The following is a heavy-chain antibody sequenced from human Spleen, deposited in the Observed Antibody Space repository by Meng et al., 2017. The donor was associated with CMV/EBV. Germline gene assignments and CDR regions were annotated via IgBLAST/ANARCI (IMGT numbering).Heavy chain of an antibody. J-gene: IGHJ4*02. CDR2: IYSGGSST. CDR1: GFTFSSYA. CDR3: TKVEGGSYHY. V-gene: IGHV3-23*03. D-gene: IGHD1-26*01. Sequence: GESLKISCAASGFTFSSYAMGWVRQAPGKGLEWVSVIYSGGSSTYYADSVKGRFTISRDNSKNTLYLQMNSLRAEDTAVYYCTKVEGGSYHYWGQGTLVTVSS.